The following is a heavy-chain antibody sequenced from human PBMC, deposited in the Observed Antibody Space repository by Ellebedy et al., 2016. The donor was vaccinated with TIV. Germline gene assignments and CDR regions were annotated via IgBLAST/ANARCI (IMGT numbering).Heavy chain of an antibody. CDR1: GDSVSSNSPT. CDR2: TYYRSKWYY. V-gene: IGHV6-1*01. Sequence: SQTLSLTCAISGDSVSSNSPTWSWIRQSPSRGLEWLGRTYYRSKWYYEYAVSVYSRLTINPDTSKNQFSLQLNSVTPEDTAVYYCARGATHRRSTVITNFDCWGQGTLVTVSS. CDR3: ARGATHRRSTVITNFDC. D-gene: IGHD4-23*01. J-gene: IGHJ4*02.